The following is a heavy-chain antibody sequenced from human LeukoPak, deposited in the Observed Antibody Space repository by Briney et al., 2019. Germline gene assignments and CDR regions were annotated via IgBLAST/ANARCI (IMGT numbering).Heavy chain of an antibody. CDR2: ISSSGSTI. V-gene: IGHV3-11*04. CDR1: GFTFSDYY. Sequence: GGSLRLSCAASGFTFSDYYMSWICQAPGKGLEWVSYISSSGSTIYYADSVKGRFTISRDNAKNSLYLQMNSLRAEDTAVYYCAKAGSSSLFSWFDPWGQGTLVTVSS. J-gene: IGHJ5*02. CDR3: AKAGSSSLFSWFDP. D-gene: IGHD6-6*01.